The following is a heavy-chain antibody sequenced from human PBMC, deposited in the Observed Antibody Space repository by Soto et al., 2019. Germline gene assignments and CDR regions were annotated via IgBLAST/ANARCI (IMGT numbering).Heavy chain of an antibody. D-gene: IGHD3-10*01. CDR3: ATLKSDLGLSGNYFNYFDY. Sequence: VSVKVSCKVSGYTLTELSMHWVRQAPGKGLEWMGGFDPEDADTIYAQKFQGRVTMTEDTSTDTAYMELSSLRSEDTAVYYCATLKSDLGLSGNYFNYFDYWGQGTLVTVSS. V-gene: IGHV1-24*01. CDR2: FDPEDADT. J-gene: IGHJ4*02. CDR1: GYTLTELS.